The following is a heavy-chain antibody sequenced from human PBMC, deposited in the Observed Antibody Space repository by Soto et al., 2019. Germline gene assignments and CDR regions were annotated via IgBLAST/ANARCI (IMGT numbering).Heavy chain of an antibody. V-gene: IGHV4-59*01. CDR1: GGSISSYY. J-gene: IGHJ2*01. Sequence: QVQLQESGPGLVKPSETLSLTCTVSGGSISSYYWSWIRQPPGKGLEWIGYIYYSGSTNYNPSLKSRVTISVDTSKNQFSLKLSSVTAADTAVYYCAREGQQLVQDLYWYFDLWGRGTLVTVSS. CDR2: IYYSGST. CDR3: AREGQQLVQDLYWYFDL. D-gene: IGHD6-13*01.